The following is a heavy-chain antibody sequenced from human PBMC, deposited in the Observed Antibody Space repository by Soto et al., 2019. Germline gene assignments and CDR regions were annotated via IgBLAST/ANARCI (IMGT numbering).Heavy chain of an antibody. CDR3: AKDINSARDGYHYGADY. Sequence: ESGGGVVQPGRSLRLSCAASGFTFSTYGIHWVRQAPGEGLEWVEIISYDGSDKWYVDSVKGRFTVSRDNSKNTLYLQMNSLRPEDTAIYYCAKDINSARDGYHYGADYWGQGTLVTVSS. CDR1: GFTFSTYG. V-gene: IGHV3-30*18. J-gene: IGHJ4*02. CDR2: ISYDGSDK. D-gene: IGHD5-18*01.